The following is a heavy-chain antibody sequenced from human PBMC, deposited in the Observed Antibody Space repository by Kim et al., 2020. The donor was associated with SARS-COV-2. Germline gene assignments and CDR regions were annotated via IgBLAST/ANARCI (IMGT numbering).Heavy chain of an antibody. CDR1: GYSFTSYW. D-gene: IGHD6-13*01. CDR2: IYPGDSDT. CDR3: ARVGFSGSSWTDYIDY. Sequence: GESLKISCKGSGYSFTSYWIGWVRQMPGKGLEWMGIIYPGDSDTRYSPSFQGQVTISADKSISTAYLQWSSLKASDTAMYYCARVGFSGSSWTDYIDYWGQGTLVTVSS. V-gene: IGHV5-51*01. J-gene: IGHJ4*02.